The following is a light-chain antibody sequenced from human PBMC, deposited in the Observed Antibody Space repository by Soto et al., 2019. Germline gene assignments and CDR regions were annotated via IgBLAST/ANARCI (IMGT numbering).Light chain of an antibody. CDR1: QSVSGW. V-gene: IGKV1-5*01. Sequence: EIQTTQSPSTMSASVGDTVTVTFRASQSVSGWLAWYQQKPGEAPKLLIYDASALPRGVPSRFSGSGSGTKFTLTIASLQPDDFATYYCQQYETFSGTFGQRTKVDI. CDR2: DAS. CDR3: QQYETFSGT. J-gene: IGKJ1*01.